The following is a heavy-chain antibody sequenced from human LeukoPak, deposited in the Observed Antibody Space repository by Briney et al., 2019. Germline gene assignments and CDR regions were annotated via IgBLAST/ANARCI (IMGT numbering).Heavy chain of an antibody. D-gene: IGHD2-2*01. CDR3: ARSWGDIVVVPAAIGD. V-gene: IGHV1-2*02. CDR1: GYTFTGYY. CDR2: INPNSGGT. J-gene: IGHJ4*02. Sequence: ASVKVCCKASGYTFTGYYMHWVRQAPGQGLEWMGWINPNSGGTNYAQKFQGRVTMTRDTSTSTVYMELSSLRSEDTAVYYCARSWGDIVVVPAAIGDWGQGTLVTVSS.